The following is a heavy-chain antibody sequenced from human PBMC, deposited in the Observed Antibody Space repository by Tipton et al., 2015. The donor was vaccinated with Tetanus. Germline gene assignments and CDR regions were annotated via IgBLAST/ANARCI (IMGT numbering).Heavy chain of an antibody. J-gene: IGHJ4*02. CDR3: ARAHCTDGVCNFDF. CDR1: GYIFNNYW. Sequence: VQLVQSGGEVKKPGESLKISCKGSGYIFNNYWIGWVRQKPGKGLEWMGIIYPGDSDTRYSPSFQGQVTISVDKSINTAYLQWSSLKASDPSMFYCARAHCTDGVCNFDFWGQGALVTVAS. V-gene: IGHV5-51*01. D-gene: IGHD2-8*01. CDR2: IYPGDSDT.